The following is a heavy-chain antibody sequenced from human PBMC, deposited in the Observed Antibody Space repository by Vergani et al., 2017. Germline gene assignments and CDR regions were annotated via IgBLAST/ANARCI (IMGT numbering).Heavy chain of an antibody. V-gene: IGHV3-11*06. J-gene: IGHJ6*02. Sequence: QVQLVESGGGLVKPGGSLRLSCAASGFTFSDYYMSWIRQAPGKGLEWVSYISSSSSYTNYADSVKGRFTISRDNAKNTLYLQMNSLRAEDTAVYYCARLAPYYYDSSGFHYYYYGMDVWGQGTTVTVSS. CDR3: ARLAPYYYDSSGFHYYYYGMDV. CDR2: ISSSSSYT. D-gene: IGHD3-22*01. CDR1: GFTFSDYY.